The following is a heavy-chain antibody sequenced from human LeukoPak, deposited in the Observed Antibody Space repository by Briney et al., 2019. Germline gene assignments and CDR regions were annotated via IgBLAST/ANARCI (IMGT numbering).Heavy chain of an antibody. Sequence: SETLSLTCTVSGGSISSYYWSWIRLPPGKGLECIGYIYYSGSAEYNPSLKSRVTISMDTSKNQFSLNLNSVTAADTAVYYCARGPPGDSSGYWVFDCWGQGTLVTVSS. CDR1: GGSISSYY. CDR3: ARGPPGDSSGYWVFDC. CDR2: IYYSGSA. J-gene: IGHJ4*02. V-gene: IGHV4-59*01. D-gene: IGHD3-22*01.